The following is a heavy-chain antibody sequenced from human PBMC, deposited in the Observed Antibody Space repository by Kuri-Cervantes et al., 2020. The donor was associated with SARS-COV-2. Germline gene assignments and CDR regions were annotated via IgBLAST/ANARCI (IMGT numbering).Heavy chain of an antibody. V-gene: IGHV1-69*06. Sequence: SVKVSCKASGGTFSSYAISWVRQAPGQGLEWTGGIIPIFGTANYAQKFQGRVTITADKSTSTAYMELSSLRSEDTAVYYCARDAVKAPGNAFDIWGQGTMVTVSS. CDR1: GGTFSSYA. CDR2: IIPIFGTA. J-gene: IGHJ3*02. CDR3: ARDAVKAPGNAFDI.